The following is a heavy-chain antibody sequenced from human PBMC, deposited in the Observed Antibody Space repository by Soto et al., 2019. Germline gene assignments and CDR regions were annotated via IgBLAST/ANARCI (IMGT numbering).Heavy chain of an antibody. CDR2: FWYDASDK. Sequence: QVQVVESGGGVVPPGGSLRLSCVVSGFTFTSYSMHWVRQAPGKGLEWVATFWYDASDKAYADSVEGRFTISRDESKNSVYLQMNSLKTEDTAVYYCVRATYFSDSSGYTRCFDYWGQGTLVTVSS. CDR1: GFTFTSYS. V-gene: IGHV3-33*01. J-gene: IGHJ4*02. CDR3: VRATYFSDSSGYTRCFDY. D-gene: IGHD3-22*01.